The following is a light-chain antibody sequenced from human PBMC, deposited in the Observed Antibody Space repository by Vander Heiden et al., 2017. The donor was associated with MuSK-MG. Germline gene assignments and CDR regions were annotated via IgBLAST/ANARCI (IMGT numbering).Light chain of an antibody. J-gene: IGKJ4*01. CDR1: QGISSY. CDR3: QQLNSYALT. V-gene: IGKV1-9*01. Sequence: IQLTQSPSPLSASVGDRVTITCRARQGISSYFAWYQQKPGKAPKLLIYAASTVQSGVPSRFSGSGAGTDFTLNISSLQPEDFANYYCQQLNSYALTFGGGTKVEIK. CDR2: AAS.